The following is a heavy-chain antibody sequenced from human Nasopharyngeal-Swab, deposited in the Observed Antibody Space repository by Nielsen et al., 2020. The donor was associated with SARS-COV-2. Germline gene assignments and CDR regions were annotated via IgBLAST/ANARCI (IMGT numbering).Heavy chain of an antibody. CDR2: IWYDGSTK. D-gene: IGHD3/OR15-3a*01. V-gene: IGHV3-33*01. CDR3: ARDVNDYWTGYLY. J-gene: IGHJ4*02. Sequence: VRQAPGKGLEWVAVIWYDGSTKYYTDSVKGRFTISRDNSKNTLYLQMNSLRAEDTAVYYCARDVNDYWTGYLYWGQGALVT.